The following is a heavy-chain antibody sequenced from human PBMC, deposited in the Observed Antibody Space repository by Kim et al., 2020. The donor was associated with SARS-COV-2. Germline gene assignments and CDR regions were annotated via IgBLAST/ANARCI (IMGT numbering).Heavy chain of an antibody. CDR3: ARPAAFGSLLVGYTDV. Sequence: SETLSLTCTVSGGSISSSSYYWGWIRQPPGKGLEWIGSIYYSGSTYYNPSLKSRVTISVDTSKNQFSLKLSSVTAADTAVYYCARPAAFGSLLVGYTDVWGQGTTVTVSS. D-gene: IGHD2-8*02. J-gene: IGHJ6*03. CDR2: IYYSGST. CDR1: GGSISSSSYY. V-gene: IGHV4-39*07.